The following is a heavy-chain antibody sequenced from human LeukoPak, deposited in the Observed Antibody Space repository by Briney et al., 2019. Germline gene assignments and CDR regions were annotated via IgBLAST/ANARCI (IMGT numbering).Heavy chain of an antibody. CDR1: DDSITIYY. V-gene: IGHV4-59*01. Sequence: SETLSLTCTVSDDSITIYYWTWIRQPPGKGLEWIGYIDHTGITNYNPSLNSRVTISRDTSKNHFSLELSSATAADTAVYFCARESLRFDPWGQGTLVTVSS. J-gene: IGHJ5*02. CDR3: ARESLRFDP. CDR2: IDHTGIT. D-gene: IGHD2-8*01.